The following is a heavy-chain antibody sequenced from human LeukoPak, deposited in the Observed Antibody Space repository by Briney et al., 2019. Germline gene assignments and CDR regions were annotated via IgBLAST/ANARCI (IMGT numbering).Heavy chain of an antibody. V-gene: IGHV3-66*02. CDR1: GFTVSSNY. Sequence: GGSLRLSCAASGFTVSSNYMSWVRQAPGKGLEWASVIYSGGSTYYADSVKGRFTISRDNSKNTLYLQMNSLRAEDTAVYYCARSSYYYMDVWGKGTTVTVSS. J-gene: IGHJ6*03. CDR2: IYSGGST. D-gene: IGHD6-6*01. CDR3: ARSSYYYMDV.